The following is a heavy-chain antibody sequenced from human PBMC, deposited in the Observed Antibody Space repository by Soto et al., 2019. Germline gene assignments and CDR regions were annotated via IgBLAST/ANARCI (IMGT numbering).Heavy chain of an antibody. J-gene: IGHJ6*02. Sequence: GGSLRLSCAASGFTFSSYSMNWVRQAPGKGLEWVSSISSSSSYIYYADSVKGRFTISRDNAKNSLYLQMNSLRAEDTAVYYCEREEDSSGYYYPYYYYYGMDVWGQGTTVTVSS. CDR3: EREEDSSGYYYPYYYYYGMDV. V-gene: IGHV3-21*01. D-gene: IGHD3-22*01. CDR1: GFTFSSYS. CDR2: ISSSSSYI.